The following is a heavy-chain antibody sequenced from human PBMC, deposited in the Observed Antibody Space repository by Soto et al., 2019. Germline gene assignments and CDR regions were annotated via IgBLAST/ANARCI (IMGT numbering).Heavy chain of an antibody. J-gene: IGHJ4*02. Sequence: SDTLSLTCTVSGGSISSGDYYWSWIRQPPGKGLEWIGYIYYSGSTYYNPSLKSRVTISVDTSKNQFSLKLSSVTAADTAVYYCASRHYYDFWSGYRYWGQGTLVTVSS. D-gene: IGHD3-3*01. V-gene: IGHV4-30-4*02. CDR1: GGSISSGDYY. CDR2: IYYSGST. CDR3: ASRHYYDFWSGYRY.